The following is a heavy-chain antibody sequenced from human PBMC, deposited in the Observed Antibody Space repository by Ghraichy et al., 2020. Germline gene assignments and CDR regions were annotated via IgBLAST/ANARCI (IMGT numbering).Heavy chain of an antibody. CDR2: IYHSVNT. Sequence: SQTLSLTCTVSGDSVSSASYYWTWIRQPPGKGLEWLGYIYHSVNTKYNPSLRSRITISVDTSNNQFSLILSSVTAADMAVYYCVRVTVPKFDTWGQGTLVTVSP. V-gene: IGHV4-61*01. CDR3: VRVTVPKFDT. J-gene: IGHJ5*02. CDR1: GDSVSSASYY. D-gene: IGHD4-17*01.